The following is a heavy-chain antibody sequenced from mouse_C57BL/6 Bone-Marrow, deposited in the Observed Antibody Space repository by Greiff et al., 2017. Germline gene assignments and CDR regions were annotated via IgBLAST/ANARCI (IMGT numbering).Heavy chain of an antibody. CDR1: GFTFSSYG. V-gene: IGHV5-6*01. D-gene: IGHD3-2*02. Sequence: EVQRVESGGDLVKPGGSLKLSCAASGFTFSSYGMSWVRQTPDNRLEWVATISSGGSYTYYPDSVKGRFTISRDNAKNTLYLQLSSLKSEDTAMYYWARHQTAKGSFAYWGQGTLVTVSA. CDR2: ISSGGSYT. CDR3: ARHQTAKGSFAY. J-gene: IGHJ3*01.